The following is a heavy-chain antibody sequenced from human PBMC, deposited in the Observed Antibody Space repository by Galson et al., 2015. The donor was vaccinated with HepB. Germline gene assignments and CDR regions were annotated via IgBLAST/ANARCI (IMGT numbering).Heavy chain of an antibody. J-gene: IGHJ4*02. CDR3: AGEYGSGSYYPRLDY. Sequence: SVKVSCKASGYTFTSYAMNWVRQAPGQGLEWMGWINTNTGDPTYAQGFTGRFVFSLDTSVSTAYLQISSLKAEDTAVYYCAGEYGSGSYYPRLDYWGQGTLVTVSS. D-gene: IGHD3-10*01. CDR1: GYTFTSYA. CDR2: INTNTGDP. V-gene: IGHV7-4-1*02.